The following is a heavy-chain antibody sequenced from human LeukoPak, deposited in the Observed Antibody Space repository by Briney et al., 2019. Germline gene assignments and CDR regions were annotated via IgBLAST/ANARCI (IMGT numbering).Heavy chain of an antibody. J-gene: IGHJ4*02. CDR1: GGSISSYY. Sequence: SETLSLTCTVSGGSISSYYWSWIRQPPGKGLEWIGYIYYSGSTNYNPSLKSRVTISVDTSKNQFSLKLSSVTAADTAVYYCARRRHYSSWYDYWGQGTLVTVSS. V-gene: IGHV4-59*12. CDR2: IYYSGST. CDR3: ARRRHYSSWYDY. D-gene: IGHD6-13*01.